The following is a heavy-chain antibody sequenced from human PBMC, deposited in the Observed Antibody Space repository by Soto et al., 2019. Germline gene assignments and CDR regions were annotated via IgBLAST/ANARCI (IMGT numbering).Heavy chain of an antibody. Sequence: GGSLRLSCAASGFTFSSYGMHWVRQAPGKGLEWVAVISYDGSNKYYADSVKGRFTISRDNSKNTLYLQMNSLRAEDTAVYYCAKDPPSRIQLWSYYFDYWGQGTLVTVSS. D-gene: IGHD5-18*01. CDR2: ISYDGSNK. CDR1: GFTFSSYG. CDR3: AKDPPSRIQLWSYYFDY. J-gene: IGHJ4*02. V-gene: IGHV3-30*18.